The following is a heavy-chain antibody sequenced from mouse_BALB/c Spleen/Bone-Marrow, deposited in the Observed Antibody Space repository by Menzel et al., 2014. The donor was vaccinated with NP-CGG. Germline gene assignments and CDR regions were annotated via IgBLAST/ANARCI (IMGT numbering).Heavy chain of an antibody. CDR3: ATYYRYDRRSAY. CDR2: IDRANGNT. D-gene: IGHD2-14*01. V-gene: IGHV14-3*02. Sequence: EVQLQQSGAELVKPGASVKLSCTASGFNIKDTYMHWVKQRREQGLEWIGRIDRANGNTKYDPKFQGKATITADTSSNTAYLQLSSLTSEDTAVYYCATYYRYDRRSAYWGQGTLVTVSA. CDR1: GFNIKDTY. J-gene: IGHJ3*01.